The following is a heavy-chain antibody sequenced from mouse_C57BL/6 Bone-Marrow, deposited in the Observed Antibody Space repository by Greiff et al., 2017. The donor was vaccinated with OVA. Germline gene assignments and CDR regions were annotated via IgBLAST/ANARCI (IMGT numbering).Heavy chain of an antibody. J-gene: IGHJ1*03. Sequence: EVQVVESGGGLVQPGGSMKLSCAASGFTFSDAWMDWVRQSPEKGLEWVAEIRNKANNHATYYAESVKGRFTISRDDSKSSVYLQMNSLRAEDTGSEYCTSYYYGSSPYWYFEGWGTGTTVTVAS. CDR3: TSYYYGSSPYWYFEG. CDR1: GFTFSDAW. V-gene: IGHV6-6*01. D-gene: IGHD1-1*01. CDR2: IRNKANNHAT.